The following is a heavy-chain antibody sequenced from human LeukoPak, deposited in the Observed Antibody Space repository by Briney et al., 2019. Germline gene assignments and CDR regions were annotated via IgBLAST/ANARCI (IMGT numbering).Heavy chain of an antibody. CDR1: GYTFTGYY. V-gene: IGHV1-2*06. Sequence: ASVKVSCKASGYTFTGYYMHWVRQAPGQGLEWMGRINPNSGGTNYAQKFQGRVTMTRDTSISTAYMELSRLRSDDTAVYYCARESPRDYDILTGIQHWGQGTLVTVSS. CDR3: ARESPRDYDILTGIQH. D-gene: IGHD3-9*01. CDR2: INPNSGGT. J-gene: IGHJ1*01.